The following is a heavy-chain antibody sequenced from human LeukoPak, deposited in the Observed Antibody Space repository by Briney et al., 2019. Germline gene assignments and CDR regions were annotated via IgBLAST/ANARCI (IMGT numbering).Heavy chain of an antibody. CDR1: GFTFSSYA. D-gene: IGHD2-15*01. CDR3: ARAEGPYCSGSSCYLVV. Sequence: PGGSLRLSCAASGFTFSSYAMHWVRQAPGKGLEWVAVISYDGSNKYYADSVKGRFTISRDNSKNTLYLQMNSLRAEDTAVYYCARAEGPYCSGSSCYLVVWGQGTTVTVSS. J-gene: IGHJ6*02. CDR2: ISYDGSNK. V-gene: IGHV3-30*04.